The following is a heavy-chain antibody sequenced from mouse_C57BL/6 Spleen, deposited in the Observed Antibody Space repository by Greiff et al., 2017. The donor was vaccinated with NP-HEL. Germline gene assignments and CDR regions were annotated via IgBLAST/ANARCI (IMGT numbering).Heavy chain of an antibody. Sequence: EVQRVESGAELVKPGASVKLSCTASGFNIKDYYMHWVKQRTEQGLEWIGRIDPEDGETKYAPKFQGKATITADTSSNTAYLQLSSLTSEDTAVYYCARSDTTVVGYFDVWGTGTTVTVSS. D-gene: IGHD1-1*01. CDR3: ARSDTTVVGYFDV. CDR1: GFNIKDYY. CDR2: IDPEDGET. J-gene: IGHJ1*03. V-gene: IGHV14-2*01.